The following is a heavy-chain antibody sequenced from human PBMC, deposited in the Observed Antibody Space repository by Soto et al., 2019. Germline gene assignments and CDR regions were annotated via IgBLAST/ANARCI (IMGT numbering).Heavy chain of an antibody. CDR2: ISYSGSA. J-gene: IGHJ4*02. Sequence: ASETLSLTCSVSGDSITSSDYFWGWIRQPPGKGLEWIGSISYSGSASHNPSLKSRVSISVDTSRIHFSLKLISVTAADTAVYYCARSDFDWGSQARYYFDYWGQGTPVTVSS. V-gene: IGHV4-39*01. D-gene: IGHD3-9*01. CDR1: GDSITSSDYF. CDR3: ARSDFDWGSQARYYFDY.